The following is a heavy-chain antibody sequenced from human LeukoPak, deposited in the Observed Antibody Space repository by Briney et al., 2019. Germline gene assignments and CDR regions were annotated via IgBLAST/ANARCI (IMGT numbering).Heavy chain of an antibody. V-gene: IGHV3-7*05. J-gene: IGHJ4*02. Sequence: GGSLRLSCAASGFTFSSYWMSWVRQAPGKGLEWVANIKQDGSEQYYVYSVKGRFTISRDNANNSLLLQMHSLRGEDTAVYYCTREYLTVSYFDYWGQGTLVTVSS. CDR2: IKQDGSEQ. CDR3: TREYLTVSYFDY. CDR1: GFTFSSYW. D-gene: IGHD4-11*01.